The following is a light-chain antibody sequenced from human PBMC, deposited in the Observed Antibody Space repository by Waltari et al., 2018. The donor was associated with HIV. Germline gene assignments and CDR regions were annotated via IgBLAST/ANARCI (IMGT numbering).Light chain of an antibody. CDR2: QAS. Sequence: DIRLTQSPSTLSASPGVRLAITCRAGQNVGAFLAWYEQKPGKPPKLLIYQASILEGGVPSRISGSVDGSDFTLTINGLQSDDFATYGCHQYASFSGTFGQGTKVEL. J-gene: IGKJ1*01. CDR1: QNVGAF. CDR3: HQYASFSGT. V-gene: IGKV1-5*03.